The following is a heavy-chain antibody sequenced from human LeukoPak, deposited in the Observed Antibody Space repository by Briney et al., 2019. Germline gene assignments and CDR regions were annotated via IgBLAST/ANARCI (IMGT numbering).Heavy chain of an antibody. Sequence: GGSLRLSCAASGFTFSSYWMSWVRQAPGKGLEWVANIKQDGSEKYYVDSVKGRFTISRDNAKNSLYLQMNSLRAEDTAVYYCARYDYGDYGDAFDIWGQGTMVTVSS. CDR3: ARYDYGDYGDAFDI. J-gene: IGHJ3*02. CDR2: IKQDGSEK. V-gene: IGHV3-7*01. CDR1: GFTFSSYW. D-gene: IGHD4-17*01.